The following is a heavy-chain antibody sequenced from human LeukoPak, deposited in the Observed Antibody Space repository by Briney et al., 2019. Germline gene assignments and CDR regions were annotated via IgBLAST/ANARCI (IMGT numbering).Heavy chain of an antibody. V-gene: IGHV1-24*01. J-gene: IGHJ4*02. CDR1: GYTLTELS. D-gene: IGHD1-26*01. CDR3: ATVVGARPTYYFDY. Sequence: ASVKVSCKVSGYTLTELSMRWVRQAPGKGLEWMGGFDPEDGETIYAQKFQGRVTMTEDTSTDTAYMELSSLRSEDTAVYYCATVVGARPTYYFDYWGQGTLVTVSS. CDR2: FDPEDGET.